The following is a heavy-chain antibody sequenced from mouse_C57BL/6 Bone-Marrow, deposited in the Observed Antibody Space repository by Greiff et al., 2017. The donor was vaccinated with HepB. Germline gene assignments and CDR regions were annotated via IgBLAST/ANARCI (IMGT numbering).Heavy chain of an antibody. Sequence: EVKLVESGGGLVKPGGSLKLSCAASGFTFSSYAMSWVRQTPEKRLEWVATISDGGSYTYYPDNVKGRFTISRDNAKNNLYLQMSHLKSEDTAMYYCAREGYYYGSSYHFDYWGQGTTLTVSS. CDR2: ISDGGSYT. D-gene: IGHD1-1*01. CDR1: GFTFSSYA. V-gene: IGHV5-4*01. J-gene: IGHJ2*01. CDR3: AREGYYYGSSYHFDY.